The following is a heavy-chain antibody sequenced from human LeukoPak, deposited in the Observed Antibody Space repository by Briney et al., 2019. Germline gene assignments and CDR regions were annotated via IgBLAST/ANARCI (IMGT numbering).Heavy chain of an antibody. CDR1: GFTFSSYG. CDR3: ARGLHRIANPLDY. V-gene: IGHV3-33*01. J-gene: IGHJ4*02. Sequence: PGGSLRLSCAASGFTFSSYGMHWVRQAPGKGLEWVAVIWYDGSNKYYADSVKGRFTISRDNSKNTLYLQMNSLRAEDTAVYYCARGLHRIANPLDYWGQGTLVTVSS. D-gene: IGHD6-13*01. CDR2: IWYDGSNK.